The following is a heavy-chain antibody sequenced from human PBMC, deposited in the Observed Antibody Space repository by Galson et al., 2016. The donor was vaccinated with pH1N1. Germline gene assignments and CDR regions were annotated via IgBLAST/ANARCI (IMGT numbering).Heavy chain of an antibody. V-gene: IGHV3-23*01. D-gene: IGHD5-12*01. CDR2: ISGSGRDT. Sequence: RQAPGKGLEWVSAISGSGRDTSYADSVKGRFTISRDNSKDTVYLQMNTLTVEDTAIYYFAKVTRRGFNAYVVDYWGQGTLVTVSS. J-gene: IGHJ4*02. CDR3: AKVTRRGFNAYVVDY.